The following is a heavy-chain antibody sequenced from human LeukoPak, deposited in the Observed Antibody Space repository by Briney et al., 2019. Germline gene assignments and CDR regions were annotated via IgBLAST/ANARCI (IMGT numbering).Heavy chain of an antibody. J-gene: IGHJ4*02. CDR1: GGSFSGYY. Sequence: SETLSLTCDVYGGSFSGYYWSWIRQPPGKGLEWIGEISHSGSTNYNPSLKSRVTISVDTSKNQFSLKLSSVTAADTAVYYCARGWGGRYWGQGTLVTVSS. V-gene: IGHV4-34*01. D-gene: IGHD3-16*01. CDR2: ISHSGST. CDR3: ARGWGGRY.